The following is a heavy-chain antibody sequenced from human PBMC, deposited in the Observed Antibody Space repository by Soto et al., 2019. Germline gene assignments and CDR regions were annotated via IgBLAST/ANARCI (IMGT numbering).Heavy chain of an antibody. Sequence: SLRLSCAASGFTFRSYGMHWVRQAPGKGLEWVAVIWYDGSNKYYADSVKGRFTISRDNSKNTLYLQMNSLRAEDTAVYYCARGAHEYYYYGMDVWGQGTTVTVSS. J-gene: IGHJ6*02. V-gene: IGHV3-33*01. CDR1: GFTFRSYG. CDR3: ARGAHEYYYYGMDV. CDR2: IWYDGSNK.